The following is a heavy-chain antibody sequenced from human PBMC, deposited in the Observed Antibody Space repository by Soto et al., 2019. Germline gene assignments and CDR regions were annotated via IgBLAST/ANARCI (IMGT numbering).Heavy chain of an antibody. J-gene: IGHJ4*02. CDR1: SGSISSSNW. V-gene: IGHV4-4*02. D-gene: IGHD3-22*01. Sequence: SETLSLTCAVSSGSISSSNWWSWVRQPPGKGLEWIGEIYHSGSTNYNPSLKSRVTISVDKSKNQFSLKLSSVTAADTAVYYCARDLDSSGYFDYWGQGTLVTVSS. CDR2: IYHSGST. CDR3: ARDLDSSGYFDY.